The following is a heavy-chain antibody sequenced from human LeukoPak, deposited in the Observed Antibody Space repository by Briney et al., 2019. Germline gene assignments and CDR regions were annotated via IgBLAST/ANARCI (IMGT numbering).Heavy chain of an antibody. CDR2: ISDSGGST. CDR3: AKDIGRYSPYYFDY. V-gene: IGHV3-64D*09. D-gene: IGHD2-15*01. CDR1: GFPFSSYA. J-gene: IGHJ4*02. Sequence: GGSLRLSCSASGFPFSSYAMHWVRQAPGKGLEYVSAISDSGGSTYYADSVKGRFTISRDNSKNTLYLQMSSLRTEDTALYYCAKDIGRYSPYYFDYWGQGTLVTVSS.